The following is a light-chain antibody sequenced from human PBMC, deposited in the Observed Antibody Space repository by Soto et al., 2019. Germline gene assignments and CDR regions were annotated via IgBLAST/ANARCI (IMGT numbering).Light chain of an antibody. V-gene: IGKV1-17*01. CDR1: QDIRSD. CDR2: AAS. J-gene: IGKJ1*01. CDR3: LQHNTYPRA. Sequence: DIQMTQSPASLSASVGDRVTITCRASQDIRSDLGWYQQKPGRAPKRLMFAASRLQSGVPSRFSGRVSGTEFTPTISSLQPEDFATYYCLQHNTYPRAFGKGTKLEMK.